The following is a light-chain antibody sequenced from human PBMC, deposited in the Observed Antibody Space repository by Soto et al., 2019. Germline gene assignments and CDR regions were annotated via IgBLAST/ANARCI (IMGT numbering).Light chain of an antibody. Sequence: IVLMQSPGTLSLSPGDRATLSCRASQSVSSNLAWYQQKPGQAPSLLIYGASRRATGIPDRFSGSGSGTDFTLTISRLEPEDFAVYYCQQYDSSPITFGQGTRLEIK. CDR2: GAS. J-gene: IGKJ5*01. CDR1: QSVSSN. V-gene: IGKV3-20*01. CDR3: QQYDSSPIT.